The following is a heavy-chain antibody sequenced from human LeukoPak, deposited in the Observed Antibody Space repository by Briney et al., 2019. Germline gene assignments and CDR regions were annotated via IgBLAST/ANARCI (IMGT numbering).Heavy chain of an antibody. J-gene: IGHJ4*02. D-gene: IGHD2-15*01. CDR1: GGSISSYY. CDR2: IYISGST. CDR3: ASFDCSGGSCYSHYFDY. V-gene: IGHV4-4*07. Sequence: SETLSLTCTVSGGSISSYYWSWIRQPAGEGLEWIGRIYISGSTNYNPSLKSRVTMSVDTSKNQFSLKLSSVTAADTAVYYCASFDCSGGSCYSHYFDYWGQGTLVTVSS.